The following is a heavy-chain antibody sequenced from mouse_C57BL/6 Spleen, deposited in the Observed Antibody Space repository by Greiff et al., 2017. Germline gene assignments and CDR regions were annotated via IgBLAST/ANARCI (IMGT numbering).Heavy chain of an antibody. J-gene: IGHJ4*01. CDR2: ISSGSSTI. D-gene: IGHD1-1*01. CDR3: ARPYYYGSSYLMDY. Sequence: EVQLVESGGGLVKPGGSLKLSCAASGFTFSDYGMHWVRQAPEKGLEWVAYISSGSSTIYYADTVKGRFTISRDNAKNTLFLQMTSLRSEDTAMYYCARPYYYGSSYLMDYWGQGTSVTVSS. CDR1: GFTFSDYG. V-gene: IGHV5-17*01.